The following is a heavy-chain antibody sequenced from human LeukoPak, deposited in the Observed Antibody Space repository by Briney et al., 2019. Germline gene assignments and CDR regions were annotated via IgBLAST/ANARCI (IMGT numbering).Heavy chain of an antibody. D-gene: IGHD3-10*01. V-gene: IGHV3-30*18. CDR3: AKPLYGSGSFFDY. CDR2: ISYDGRSE. J-gene: IGHJ4*02. CDR1: GFTFNNYW. Sequence: GGSLRLSCAASGFTFNNYWMHWVRQAPGKGLEWVAVISYDGRSEYYTDSVKGRFTISRDNSKNTLYLQMNSLRPDDTAVYYCAKPLYGSGSFFDYWGQGTLVTVSS.